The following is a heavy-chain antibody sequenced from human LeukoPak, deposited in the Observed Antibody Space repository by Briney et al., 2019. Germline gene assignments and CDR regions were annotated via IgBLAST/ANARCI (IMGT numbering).Heavy chain of an antibody. CDR1: GGSISSGGYY. D-gene: IGHD4-17*01. V-gene: IGHV4-31*03. J-gene: IGHJ3*02. Sequence: SQTLSLTCTVSGGSISSGGYYWSWIRQHPGKGLEWIGYIYYSGSTYYNPSLKSRVTISVDTSKNQFSLKLSSVTAADTAVYYCARATVTTPDASDIWGQGTMVTVSS. CDR3: ARATVTTPDASDI. CDR2: IYYSGST.